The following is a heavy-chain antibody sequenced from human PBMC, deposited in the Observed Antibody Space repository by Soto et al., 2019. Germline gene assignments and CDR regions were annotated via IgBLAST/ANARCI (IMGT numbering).Heavy chain of an antibody. CDR1: GFTFSSYG. CDR2: SSATGAGT. D-gene: IGHD1-7*01. Sequence: GGSLRLSCAASGFTFSSYGMTWVRQSPGKGLEWVSFSSATGAGTYYADSVKGRFTISRDNSKNTLYLQMTSLRADDTAVYYCAKDRRAGGNYGFYSDFWGQGALVTVSS. J-gene: IGHJ4*02. CDR3: AKDRRAGGNYGFYSDF. V-gene: IGHV3-23*01.